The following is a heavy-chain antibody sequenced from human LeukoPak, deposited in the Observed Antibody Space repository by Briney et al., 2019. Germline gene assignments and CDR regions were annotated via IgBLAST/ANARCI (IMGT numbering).Heavy chain of an antibody. CDR1: GYTFTSHY. CDR3: ARAPSGYDFGGYYYYYYMDV. CDR2: INPSGGST. Sequence: ASVKVSCKASGYTFTSHYMHWVRQAPEQGLEWMGIINPSGGSTSYAQKFQGRVTMTRDMSTRTDYMELRSLRSDDTAVYYCARAPSGYDFGGYYYYYYMDVWGKGTTVTVSS. V-gene: IGHV1-46*01. J-gene: IGHJ6*03. D-gene: IGHD5-12*01.